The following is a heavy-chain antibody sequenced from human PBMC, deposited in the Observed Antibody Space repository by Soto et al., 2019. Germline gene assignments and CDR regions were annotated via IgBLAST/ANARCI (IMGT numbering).Heavy chain of an antibody. Sequence: ASVKVSCKASGYTFTGYYMHWVRQAPGQGLEWMGWINPNSGGANYAQKFQGRVTMTRDTSISTAYMELSRLRSDDTAVYYCARVNTIFGVVIPYYYGMDVWGQGTTVTVSS. D-gene: IGHD3-3*01. CDR1: GYTFTGYY. V-gene: IGHV1-2*02. CDR2: INPNSGGA. J-gene: IGHJ6*02. CDR3: ARVNTIFGVVIPYYYGMDV.